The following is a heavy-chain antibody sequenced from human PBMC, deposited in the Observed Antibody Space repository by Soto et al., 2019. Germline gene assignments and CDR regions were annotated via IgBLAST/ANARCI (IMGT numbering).Heavy chain of an antibody. CDR3: ATSDGSGSTHFDS. Sequence: QVQLVQSGPEVKKPGSSVKVSCTASGGTFNSYTLNWVRQAPGQRPEWVGRVNPIVGMSTSASKFQGRVTRTADKSTNRAYMDLTGLKSEDTAVYYCATSDGSGSTHFDSWGQGTLVTVAS. CDR1: GGTFNSYT. D-gene: IGHD3-10*01. CDR2: VNPIVGMS. V-gene: IGHV1-69*02. J-gene: IGHJ4*02.